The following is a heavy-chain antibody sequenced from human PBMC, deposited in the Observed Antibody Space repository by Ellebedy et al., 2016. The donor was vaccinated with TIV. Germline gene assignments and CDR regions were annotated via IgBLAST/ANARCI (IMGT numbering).Heavy chain of an antibody. CDR3: AKEATVRKSSYFDY. J-gene: IGHJ4*02. V-gene: IGHV3-30*18. CDR1: GFTFSDYG. D-gene: IGHD4-17*01. Sequence: GESLKISCEASGFTFSDYGMQWVRPAPGKGLEWVAVIAHDGSREYYADSVKGRFTITRDNSKNTMSLQMDSLRGEDTAVYYCAKEATVRKSSYFDYWGQGNLVTVSS. CDR2: IAHDGSRE.